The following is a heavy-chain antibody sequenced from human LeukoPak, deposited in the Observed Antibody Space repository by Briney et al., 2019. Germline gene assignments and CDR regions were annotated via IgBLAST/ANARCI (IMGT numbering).Heavy chain of an antibody. CDR2: ITSSSSGL. Sequence: GGSLRLSCAASEFTFSSYSINWVRQAPGKGLEWVSYITSSSSGLWYADSVKGRFTISRDNAKNSLYLQMNSLRDEDTAVYYCARDRGRVFDYWGQGTLVTVSS. D-gene: IGHD3-16*01. CDR1: EFTFSSYS. J-gene: IGHJ4*02. V-gene: IGHV3-48*02. CDR3: ARDRGRVFDY.